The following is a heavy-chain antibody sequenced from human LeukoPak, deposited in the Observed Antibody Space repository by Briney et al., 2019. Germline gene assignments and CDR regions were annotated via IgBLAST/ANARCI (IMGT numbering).Heavy chain of an antibody. V-gene: IGHV3-74*01. J-gene: IGHJ4*02. CDR3: ARVEWGPCTNMRCRNIDY. CDR2: ISIDGSDT. D-gene: IGHD2-8*01. CDR1: GFSFNNYW. Sequence: PGGSLRLSCAGSGFSFNNYWLHWVRQAPGKGLVWVSRISIDGSDTSYADSVKGRFTISRDNAKNTLYLQMSSLRAEDTAVYYCARVEWGPCTNMRCRNIDYWGQGTLVTVSS.